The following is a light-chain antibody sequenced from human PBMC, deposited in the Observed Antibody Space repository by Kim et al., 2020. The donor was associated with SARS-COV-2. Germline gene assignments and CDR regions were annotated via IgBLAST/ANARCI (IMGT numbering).Light chain of an antibody. V-gene: IGLV4-60*03. CDR2: VEGSGTY. Sequence: SVRVTSNRSSGHSSYIIAWHQQQPGKAPRYLMRVEGSGTYNKGSGVPDRFSGSSSGADRYLTISNLQSEDEADYYCETWDSGGVFGGGTQLTVL. J-gene: IGLJ3*02. CDR3: ETWDSGGV. CDR1: SGHSSYI.